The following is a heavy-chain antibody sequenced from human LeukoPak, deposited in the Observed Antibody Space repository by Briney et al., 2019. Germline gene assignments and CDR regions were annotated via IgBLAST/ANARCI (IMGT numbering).Heavy chain of an antibody. Sequence: GGSLRLSCAASGFTVSRNYMSWVRQAPGKGLEWVSSISSTSTYIYYADSVKGRFIISRDNAKNSLYLQMNSLRAEDTAVYYCARGGRGISNYFDYWGQGTLVTVSS. D-gene: IGHD3-16*01. CDR2: ISSTSTYI. J-gene: IGHJ4*02. CDR1: GFTVSRNY. V-gene: IGHV3-21*01. CDR3: ARGGRGISNYFDY.